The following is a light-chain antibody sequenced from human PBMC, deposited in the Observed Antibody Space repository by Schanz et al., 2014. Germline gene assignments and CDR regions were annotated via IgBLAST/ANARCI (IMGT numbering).Light chain of an antibody. J-gene: IGKJ1*01. CDR2: GAS. CDR1: QSVSSN. V-gene: IGKV3-20*01. CDR3: QQYGSSPWT. Sequence: EIVMTQSPATLSVSPGERATLSCRASQSVSSNLAWYQQKPGQAPRLLIYGASSRATGIPDRFSGSGSGTDFTLTISRLEPEDFAVYYCQQYGSSPWTFGLGTKL.